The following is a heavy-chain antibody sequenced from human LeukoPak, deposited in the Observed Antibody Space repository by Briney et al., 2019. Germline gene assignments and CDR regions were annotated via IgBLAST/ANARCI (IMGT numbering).Heavy chain of an antibody. CDR1: GFTFSSYV. J-gene: IGHJ4*02. CDR2: ISGSGGST. CDR3: AKGSYSGWSAHFDY. Sequence: GGSLRLSCAASGFTFSSYVMTWVRQAPGKGLECVSTISGSGGSTYYTDSLKGRFTISRDNSKNTVYLQMNSLRAEDTAVYYCAKGSYSGWSAHFDYWGQGTLVTVSS. V-gene: IGHV3-23*01. D-gene: IGHD6-19*01.